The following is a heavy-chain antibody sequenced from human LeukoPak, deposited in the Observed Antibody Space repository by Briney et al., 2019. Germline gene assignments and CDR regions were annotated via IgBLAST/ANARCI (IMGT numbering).Heavy chain of an antibody. V-gene: IGHV4-59*01. J-gene: IGHJ5*02. CDR2: IYYSGST. CDR1: GGSISSYY. CDR3: AGDLLPGIAAS. D-gene: IGHD6-13*01. Sequence: SETLSLTCTVSGGSISSYYWSWIRQPPGKGLEWIGYIYYSGSTNYNPSLKSRVTISVDTSKTQFSLKLSSVTAADTAVYYCAGDLLPGIAASWGQGTLVTVSS.